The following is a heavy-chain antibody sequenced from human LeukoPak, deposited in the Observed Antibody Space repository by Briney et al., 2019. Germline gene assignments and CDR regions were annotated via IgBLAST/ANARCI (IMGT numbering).Heavy chain of an antibody. CDR2: IKQDGSEK. V-gene: IGHV3-7*05. Sequence: GGSLRLSCAASGFTFSSYWMSWVRQAPGKGLEWVANIKQDGSEKYYVDSVKGRFTISRDNAKNSLYLQMNSLRAEDTAVYYCARDQKYCSSSSCPWEPFDYWGQGTLVTVSS. J-gene: IGHJ4*02. CDR3: ARDQKYCSSSSCPWEPFDY. D-gene: IGHD2-2*01. CDR1: GFTFSSYW.